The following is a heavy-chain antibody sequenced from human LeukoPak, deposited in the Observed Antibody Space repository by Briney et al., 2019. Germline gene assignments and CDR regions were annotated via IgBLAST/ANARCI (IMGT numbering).Heavy chain of an antibody. CDR2: ISHDGSNK. J-gene: IGHJ4*02. CDR3: AKPNFDSSGYYYYFDY. V-gene: IGHV3-30*18. Sequence: GGSLRLSCAASGFTFSSYGMHWVRQAPGKGLEWVAVISHDGSNKYYADSVKGRFTISRDNSKNTLHLQMDSLRAEDTAVYYCAKPNFDSSGYYYYFDYWGQGNLVTVSS. CDR1: GFTFSSYG. D-gene: IGHD3-22*01.